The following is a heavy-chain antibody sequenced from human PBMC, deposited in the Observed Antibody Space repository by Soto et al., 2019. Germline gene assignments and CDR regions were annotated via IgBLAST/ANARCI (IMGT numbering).Heavy chain of an antibody. CDR2: ISAYNGNT. CDR3: ARDGDGVVVVTAHWEY. Sequence: ASVKVSCKASGYTFTSYGISWVRQAPGQGLEWMGWISAYNGNTNYVQKLQGRVTMTTDTSTSTAYMELSSLVSDDTALYYCARDGDGVVVVTAHWEYWGQGTLVTVSS. CDR1: GYTFTSYG. V-gene: IGHV1-18*01. J-gene: IGHJ4*02. D-gene: IGHD2-21*02.